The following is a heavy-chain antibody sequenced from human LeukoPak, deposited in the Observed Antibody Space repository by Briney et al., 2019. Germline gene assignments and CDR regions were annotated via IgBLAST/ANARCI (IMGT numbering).Heavy chain of an antibody. J-gene: IGHJ4*02. D-gene: IGHD6-19*01. Sequence: SETLSLTCTVSGASISSWCWSWIRQPPGKGLEWIGNIHGSGNTNYNPSLKSRLSMSLDTSRNQFSLNLTSVTAADTATYYCARETMLAGFASGLGFNYWGQGILVIVSS. CDR2: IHGSGNT. CDR1: GASISSWC. CDR3: ARETMLAGFASGLGFNY. V-gene: IGHV4-59*01.